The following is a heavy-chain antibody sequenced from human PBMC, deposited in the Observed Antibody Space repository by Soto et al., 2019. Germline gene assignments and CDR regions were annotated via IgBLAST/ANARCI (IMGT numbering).Heavy chain of an antibody. V-gene: IGHV3-15*01. J-gene: IGHJ4*02. CDR2: IKSKTDGGTT. D-gene: IGHD2-2*01. CDR3: TTDLTPSDIVVVPAAMGGDYFDY. CDR1: GFTFSNAW. Sequence: GGSLRLSCAASGFTFSNAWMSWVRQAPGKGLEWVGRIKSKTDGGTTDYAAPVKGRFTISRDDSKNTLYLQMNSLKTEDTAVYYCTTDLTPSDIVVVPAAMGGDYFDYWGQGTLVTVSS.